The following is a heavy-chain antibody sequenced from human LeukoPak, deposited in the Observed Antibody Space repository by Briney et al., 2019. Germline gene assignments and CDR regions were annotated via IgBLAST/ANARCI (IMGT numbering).Heavy chain of an antibody. CDR2: IYYSGST. Sequence: SQTLSLTCAVSGGSISSGGYSWSWIRQPPGKGLEWIGYIYYSGSTYYNPSLKSRVTISVDTSKNQFSLKLSSVTAADTAVYYCARVRLWFGELGYYFDYWGQGTLVTVSS. CDR1: GGSISSGGYS. J-gene: IGHJ4*02. V-gene: IGHV4-30-4*07. CDR3: ARVRLWFGELGYYFDY. D-gene: IGHD3-10*01.